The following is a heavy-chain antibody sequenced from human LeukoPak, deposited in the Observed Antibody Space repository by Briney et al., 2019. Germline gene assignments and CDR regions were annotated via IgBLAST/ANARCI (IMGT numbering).Heavy chain of an antibody. CDR3: AKEPVPFIAALYYYYMDV. D-gene: IGHD6-13*01. J-gene: IGHJ6*03. CDR1: GFTFSSYG. V-gene: IGHV3-30*02. CDR2: IRYDGSNK. Sequence: GGSLRLSCAASGFTFSSYGMHWVRQAPGKGLEWVAFIRYDGSNKYYADSVKGRFTISRDNSKNTLYLQMNSLRAEDTAVYYCAKEPVPFIAALYYYYMDVWGKGTTVTVSS.